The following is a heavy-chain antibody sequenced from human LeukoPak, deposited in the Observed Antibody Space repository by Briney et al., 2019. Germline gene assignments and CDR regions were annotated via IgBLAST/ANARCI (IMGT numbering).Heavy chain of an antibody. CDR2: LNSDGSST. D-gene: IGHD5-18*01. Sequence: GGSLRLSCAASGFTFSNYWMHWVRQAPGEGLVWVSRLNSDGSSTYYADSVKGRFTISRDNAKNTLHLQMNSLRADDTAVYYCARGGVTARKDYWGQGTLVTVSS. CDR1: GFTFSNYW. V-gene: IGHV3-74*01. J-gene: IGHJ4*02. CDR3: ARGGVTARKDY.